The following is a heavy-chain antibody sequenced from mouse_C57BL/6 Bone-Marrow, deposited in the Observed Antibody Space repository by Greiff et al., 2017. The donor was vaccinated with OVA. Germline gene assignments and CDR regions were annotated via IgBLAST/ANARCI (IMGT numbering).Heavy chain of an antibody. CDR2: IYPRSGNT. J-gene: IGHJ4*01. CDR1: GYTFTSYG. V-gene: IGHV1-81*01. Sequence: QVQLKQSGAELARPGASVKLSCKASGYTFTSYGISWVKQRTGQGLEWIGEIYPRSGNTYYNEKFKGKATLTADKSSSTAYMELRSLTSEDSAVYFCVDSSGGYYYAMDYWGQGTSVTVSS. CDR3: VDSSGGYYYAMDY. D-gene: IGHD3-2*02.